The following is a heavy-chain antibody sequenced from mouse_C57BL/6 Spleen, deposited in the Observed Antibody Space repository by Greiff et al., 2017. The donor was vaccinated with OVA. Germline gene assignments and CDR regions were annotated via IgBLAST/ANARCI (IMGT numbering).Heavy chain of an antibody. J-gene: IGHJ4*01. CDR1: GYTFTSYW. D-gene: IGHD1-1*01. Sequence: QVQLQQPGAELVRPGSSVKLSCKASGYTFTSYWMDWVKQRPGQGLEWIGNIYPSDSETHYNQKFKDKATLTVDKSSSTAYMQLSSLTSEDSAVYYCARFHYYGRNYAMDYGGQGTSVTVSS. CDR2: IYPSDSET. V-gene: IGHV1-61*01. CDR3: ARFHYYGRNYAMDY.